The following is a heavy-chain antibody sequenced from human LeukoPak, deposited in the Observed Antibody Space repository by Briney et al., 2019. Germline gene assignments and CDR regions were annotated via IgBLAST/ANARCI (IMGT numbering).Heavy chain of an antibody. J-gene: IGHJ4*02. CDR3: ARGSDGWFAFDY. CDR1: EFTVSTNY. D-gene: IGHD6-19*01. V-gene: IGHV3-66*01. CDR2: IYSTGGK. Sequence: GGSLRLSCAASEFTVSTNYMSWVRQAPGKGLEWVSIIYSTGGKYYADSVKGRFTISRDNSKHTLYLQINSLLGEDTAVYYCARGSDGWFAFDYWGQGILVTVSS.